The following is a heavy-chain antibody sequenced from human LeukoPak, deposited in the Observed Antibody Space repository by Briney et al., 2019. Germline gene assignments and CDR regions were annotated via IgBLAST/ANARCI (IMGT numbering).Heavy chain of an antibody. CDR1: GFTFSNYA. CDR2: ISGGGNST. D-gene: IGHD6-13*01. V-gene: IGHV3-23*01. J-gene: IGHJ4*02. Sequence: QPGGSLRLSCAASGFTFSNYAMSWVRQAPGKGLEWVSAISGGGNSTYYADSVKGRFTISRDNSKNTLYLQMNSLRAEDTAVYYCAKVVAAAGDYWGQGTLVTVSS. CDR3: AKVVAAAGDY.